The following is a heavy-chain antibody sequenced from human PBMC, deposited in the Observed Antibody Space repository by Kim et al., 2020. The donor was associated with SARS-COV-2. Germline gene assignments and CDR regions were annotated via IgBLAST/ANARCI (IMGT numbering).Heavy chain of an antibody. CDR3: ARDGRQWLENLFDY. CDR2: INAGNGNT. Sequence: ASVKVSCKASGYTFTSYAMHWVRQAPGQRLEWMGWINAGNGNTKYSQKFQGRVTITRDTSASTAYMELSSLRSEDTAVYYCARDGRQWLENLFDYWGQGTLVTVSS. CDR1: GYTFTSYA. V-gene: IGHV1-3*01. D-gene: IGHD6-19*01. J-gene: IGHJ4*02.